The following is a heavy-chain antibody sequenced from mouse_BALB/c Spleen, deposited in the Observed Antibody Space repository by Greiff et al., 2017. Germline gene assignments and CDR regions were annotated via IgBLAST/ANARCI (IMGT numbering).Heavy chain of an antibody. CDR1: GFNIKDSY. CDR3: ARRRGSGYSFAY. CDR2: IDPENGNT. D-gene: IGHD3-1*01. J-gene: IGHJ3*01. Sequence: VQLQQSGAELVRPGALVKLSCKASGFNIKDSYMHWVKQRPEQGLEWIGWIDPENGNTIYDPKFQGKASITADTSSNTAYLQLSSLTSEDTAVYYCARRRGSGYSFAYWGQGTLVTVSA. V-gene: IGHV14-1*02.